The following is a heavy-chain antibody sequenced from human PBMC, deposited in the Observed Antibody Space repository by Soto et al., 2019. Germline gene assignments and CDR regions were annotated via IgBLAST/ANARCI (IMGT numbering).Heavy chain of an antibody. D-gene: IGHD3-22*01. CDR2: IKTKTEGGTT. J-gene: IGHJ4*02. V-gene: IGHV3-15*01. Sequence: EVQLVESGGGLVKPGGALRLSCAASGFTFTNAWMSWVRQAPGKGLEWVGRIKTKTEGGTTDYAATVKGRFTISRDDSKNTLYLQMNSLKTEDTAVYYCTTSPLRGSDDSSGYYCGYFDYWGQGTLVTVST. CDR3: TTSPLRGSDDSSGYYCGYFDY. CDR1: GFTFTNAW.